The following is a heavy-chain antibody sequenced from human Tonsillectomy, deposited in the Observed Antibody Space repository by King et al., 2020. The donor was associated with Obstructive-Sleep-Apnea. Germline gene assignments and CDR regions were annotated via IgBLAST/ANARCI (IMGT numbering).Heavy chain of an antibody. V-gene: IGHV3-7*03. Sequence: VQLVESGGGLVQPGGSLRLSCGASGFTFSSYWMSWVRQAPGKGLEWVANIKQDGSDKYYVDSVKGRFTISRGNAKNSLYLQMDSLRAEDTAVYYCAGDHGYCSGDNCYAGGWGQGTLVTVSS. CDR2: IKQDGSDK. CDR1: GFTFSSYW. CDR3: AGDHGYCSGDNCYAGG. J-gene: IGHJ4*02. D-gene: IGHD2-15*01.